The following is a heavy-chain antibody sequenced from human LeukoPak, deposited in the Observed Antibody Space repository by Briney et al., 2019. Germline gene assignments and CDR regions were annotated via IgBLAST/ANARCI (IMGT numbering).Heavy chain of an antibody. Sequence: ASVQGSCKASRYTFTGYYMHWVRQAPGQGLEWMGWINPNSGGTNYAQKFQGRVTMTRDTSISTAYMELSRLRSDDTAVYYCARDDQRITMIVAFDYWGQGTLVTVSS. CDR2: INPNSGGT. CDR3: ARDDQRITMIVAFDY. V-gene: IGHV1-2*02. J-gene: IGHJ4*02. CDR1: RYTFTGYY. D-gene: IGHD3-22*01.